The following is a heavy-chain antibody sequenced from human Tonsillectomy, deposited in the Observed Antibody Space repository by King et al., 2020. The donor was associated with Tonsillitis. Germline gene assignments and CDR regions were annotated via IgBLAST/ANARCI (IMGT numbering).Heavy chain of an antibody. Sequence: QLVQSGGGVVQPGGSLRLSCAASGFTFSSYGMHWVRQAPGKGLEWVAFIRYDGSNKYYADSVKGRFTISRDNSKNTLYLQMNSLRAEDTAVYYCVKDEGFECSSGWHDYWGPGTLVAVSS. CDR1: GFTFSSYG. CDR2: IRYDGSNK. J-gene: IGHJ4*02. D-gene: IGHD6-19*01. CDR3: VKDEGFECSSGWHDY. V-gene: IGHV3-30*02.